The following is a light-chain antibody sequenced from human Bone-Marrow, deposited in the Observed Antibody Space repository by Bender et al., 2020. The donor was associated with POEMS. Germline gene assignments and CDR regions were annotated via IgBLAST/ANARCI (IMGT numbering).Light chain of an antibody. J-gene: IGLJ3*02. V-gene: IGLV2-8*01. CDR3: CSYAPSRSLV. CDR1: SSDVGGYNY. Sequence: QSALTQPPSASGSPGQSVTISCAGTSSDVGGYNYVSWYQQHPGQAPKLMIYEGSKRPSGVSNRFSGSKSGNTASLTISGLQAEDEADYYCCSYAPSRSLVFGGGTKLTVL. CDR2: EGS.